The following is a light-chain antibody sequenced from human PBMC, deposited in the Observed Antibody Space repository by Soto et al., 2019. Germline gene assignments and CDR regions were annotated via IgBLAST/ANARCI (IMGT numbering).Light chain of an antibody. CDR2: DVS. CDR3: CSYAGSYHVV. J-gene: IGLJ2*01. CDR1: SGDVVGYNY. V-gene: IGLV2-11*01. Sequence: ALTQPRSVSVSPGQSVTISCAGTSGDVVGYNYVSWYQQHPGKAPKLMIYDVSKRPSGVPDRFSGSKSGNTASLTISGLQAEDEADYYCCSYAGSYHVVFGGGTK.